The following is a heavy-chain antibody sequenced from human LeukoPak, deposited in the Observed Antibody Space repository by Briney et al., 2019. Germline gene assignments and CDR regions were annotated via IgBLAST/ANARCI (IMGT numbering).Heavy chain of an antibody. CDR1: RFTLSTYW. CDR3: ARGVPYDSWSGPHYSDY. V-gene: IGHV3-7*01. Sequence: GGSLRLSCAASRFTLSTYWMSWVRQAPGKGLEWVAHIKQDGSQEYYVDSVKGRFTISRDSAKNSLYLQMNSLRAEDTAVYYCARGVPYDSWSGPHYSDYWGQGTQVTVSP. J-gene: IGHJ4*02. D-gene: IGHD3-3*01. CDR2: IKQDGSQE.